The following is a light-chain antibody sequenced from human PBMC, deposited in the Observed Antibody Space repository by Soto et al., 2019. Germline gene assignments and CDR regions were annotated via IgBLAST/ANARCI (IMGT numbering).Light chain of an antibody. CDR3: SSYTSSSTLVV. J-gene: IGLJ2*01. V-gene: IGLV2-14*01. CDR1: SSDVGGYNY. Sequence: QSALTQPASVSGSPGQSITISCTGTSSDVGGYNYVSWYQQHPGKAPKLMIYDVSNRPSGVSNRFSGSKSDNTASLTISGLQAEDEADDYCSSYTSSSTLVVFGGGTKVTVL. CDR2: DVS.